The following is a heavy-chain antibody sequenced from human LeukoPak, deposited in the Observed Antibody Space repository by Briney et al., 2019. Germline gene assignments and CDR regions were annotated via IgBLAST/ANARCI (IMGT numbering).Heavy chain of an antibody. CDR3: ARAAVTWRPAAPPYNWFDP. D-gene: IGHD2-2*01. V-gene: IGHV1-69*05. CDR1: GGTFSSYA. J-gene: IGHJ5*02. Sequence: SVKVSCKASGGTFSSYAISWVRQAPGQGLEWMGGIIPIFGTANYAQKFQGRVTITTDESTSTAYMELSSLRSEDTAVYYCARAAVTWRPAAPPYNWFDPWGQGTLVTVSS. CDR2: IIPIFGTA.